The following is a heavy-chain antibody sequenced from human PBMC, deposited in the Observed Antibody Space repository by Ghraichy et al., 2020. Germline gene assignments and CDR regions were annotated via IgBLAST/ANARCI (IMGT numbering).Heavy chain of an antibody. CDR2: ISSRGGNT. Sequence: GGSLRLSCTAAGFTFKNYAMSWVRQAPGKGLEWVSGISSRGGNTYYAESVKGRFIISRDNSNNTLFLQMNSLRAEDTATYYCATGGEKPLQIELQHWGLGTLVTVSS. J-gene: IGHJ1*01. CDR1: GFTFKNYA. CDR3: ATGGEKPLQIELQH. V-gene: IGHV3-23*01. D-gene: IGHD2-8*02.